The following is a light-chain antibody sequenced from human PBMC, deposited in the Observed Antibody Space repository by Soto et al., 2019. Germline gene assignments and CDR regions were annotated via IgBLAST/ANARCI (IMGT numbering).Light chain of an antibody. V-gene: IGKV3-20*01. Sequence: EIVLTQSPGTLSLSPGERASLSCRTSQNLGGSYLAWYQQKPGQPPRLLVFGTSRRPTGVPYRFTGSGSGTDFTLTISRLEPEDFAVYYCQQCPAAPLTFGGGTRVEIK. CDR3: QQCPAAPLT. CDR2: GTS. J-gene: IGKJ4*01. CDR1: QNLGGSY.